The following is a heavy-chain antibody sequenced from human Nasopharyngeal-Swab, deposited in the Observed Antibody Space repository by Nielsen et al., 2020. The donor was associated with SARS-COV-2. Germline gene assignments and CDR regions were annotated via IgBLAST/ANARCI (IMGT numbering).Heavy chain of an antibody. CDR2: IYTSGST. Sequence: SETLSLTCTVSGGFINSYYWSWIRQPAGKGLEWIGRIYTSGSTNYNPSLKSRVTISVDTSKNQFSLKLSSVTAADTAVYYCARVYYDSSGYREDWGQGTLVTVSS. CDR1: GGFINSYY. D-gene: IGHD3-22*01. J-gene: IGHJ4*02. V-gene: IGHV4-4*07. CDR3: ARVYYDSSGYRED.